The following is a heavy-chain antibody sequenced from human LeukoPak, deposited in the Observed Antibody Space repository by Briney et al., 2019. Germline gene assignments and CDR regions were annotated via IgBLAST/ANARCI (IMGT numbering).Heavy chain of an antibody. D-gene: IGHD1-26*01. Sequence: ASVKVSCKASGYTFTSYDINWVRQAAGQGLEWMGWMNPNSGNTGYAQKFQGRVTMTRNTSIRTAYMELSSLRSEDTAVYYCARAGSGSYAMGYWGQGTLVTVSS. J-gene: IGHJ4*02. CDR3: ARAGSGSYAMGY. V-gene: IGHV1-8*01. CDR1: GYTFTSYD. CDR2: MNPNSGNT.